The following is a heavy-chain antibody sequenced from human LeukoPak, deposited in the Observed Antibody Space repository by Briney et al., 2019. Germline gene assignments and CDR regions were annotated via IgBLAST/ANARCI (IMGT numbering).Heavy chain of an antibody. CDR1: GGTFSSYA. CDR2: IIPIFGTA. CDR3: ATEVSDYGDYGGYFDY. Sequence: ASVKVSCKASGGTFSSYAISWVRQAPGQGLEWMGGIIPIFGTANYAQKFQGRVTITADESTSTAYMELSSLGSEDTAVYYCATEVSDYGDYGGYFDYWGQGTLVTVSS. V-gene: IGHV1-69*13. J-gene: IGHJ4*02. D-gene: IGHD4-17*01.